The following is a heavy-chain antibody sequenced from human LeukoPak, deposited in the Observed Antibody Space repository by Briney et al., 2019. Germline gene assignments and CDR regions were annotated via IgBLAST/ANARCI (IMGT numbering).Heavy chain of an antibody. V-gene: IGHV4-4*07. Sequence: SETLSLTCTVSGGSISSYYWSWIRQPAGKGLEWIGRIYTSGSTYYNPSLKSRVTISVDTSKNQFSLKLSSVTAADTAVYYCARHVTYGDCGGDCPPEWFDPWGQGTLVTVSS. D-gene: IGHD2-21*01. CDR1: GGSISSYY. CDR3: ARHVTYGDCGGDCPPEWFDP. J-gene: IGHJ5*02. CDR2: IYTSGST.